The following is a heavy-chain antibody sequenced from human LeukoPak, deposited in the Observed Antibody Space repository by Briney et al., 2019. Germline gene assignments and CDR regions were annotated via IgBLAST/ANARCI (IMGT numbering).Heavy chain of an antibody. CDR3: ATLLRYFDWPFDP. Sequence: SETLSLTCTVSGYSISSGYYWGWIRQPPGKGLEWIGSIYHSGSTYYNPSLKSRVTISVDTSKNQFSLKLSSVTAADTAVYYCATLLRYFDWPFDPWGQGTLVTVSS. V-gene: IGHV4-38-2*02. D-gene: IGHD3-9*01. CDR2: IYHSGST. CDR1: GYSISSGYY. J-gene: IGHJ5*02.